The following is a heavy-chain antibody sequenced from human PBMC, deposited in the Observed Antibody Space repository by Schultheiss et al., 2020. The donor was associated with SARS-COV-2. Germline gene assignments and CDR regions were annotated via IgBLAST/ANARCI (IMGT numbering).Heavy chain of an antibody. CDR3: ARGGGITIFGVAPINNYYYYYYMDV. CDR1: GYKFSDFY. V-gene: IGHV1-2*02. Sequence: ASVKVSCKASGYKFSDFYIHWVRQAPGQGLEWVGWIDPDNGGTKSPQKFQGRVTLTRDTSITTAYMELSSLRSEDTAVYYCARGGGITIFGVAPINNYYYYYYMDVWGKGTPVTVSS. D-gene: IGHD3-3*01. J-gene: IGHJ6*03. CDR2: IDPDNGGT.